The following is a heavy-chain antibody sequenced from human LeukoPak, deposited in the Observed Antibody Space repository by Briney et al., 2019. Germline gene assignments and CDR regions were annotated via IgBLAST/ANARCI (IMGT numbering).Heavy chain of an antibody. Sequence: NSSETLSLTCSVSGGSISGYYWSWIRQPPGKGLEWIGYIYYSGSTNYNPSLKSRVTISLDTSKNQFSLKLSSVTAADTAVYYCARGQVGATLSDYWGQGTLVTVSS. CDR1: GGSISGYY. CDR2: IYYSGST. V-gene: IGHV4-59*01. CDR3: ARGQVGATLSDY. J-gene: IGHJ4*02. D-gene: IGHD1-26*01.